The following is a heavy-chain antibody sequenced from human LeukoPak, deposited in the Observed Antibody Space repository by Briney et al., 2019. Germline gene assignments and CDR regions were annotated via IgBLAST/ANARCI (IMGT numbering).Heavy chain of an antibody. D-gene: IGHD5-18*01. CDR1: GGSISSGSYY. J-gene: IGHJ4*02. Sequence: SETLSLTCTVSGGSISSGSYYWSWIRQPAGKGLEWIGRIYTSGSTNYNPSLKSRVTISVDTPKNQFSLKLSSVTAADTAVYYCARSGYSYGFDYWGQGTLVTVSS. CDR2: IYTSGST. V-gene: IGHV4-61*02. CDR3: ARSGYSYGFDY.